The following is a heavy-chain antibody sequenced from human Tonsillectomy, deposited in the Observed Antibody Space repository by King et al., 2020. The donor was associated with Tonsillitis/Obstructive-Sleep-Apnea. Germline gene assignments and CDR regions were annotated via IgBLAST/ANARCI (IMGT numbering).Heavy chain of an antibody. Sequence: VQLVESGGGLVQPGGSLSLSCAASGFTFSSYSMNWVRQAPGEGLAWVSYIRSSSRTLYYADSVKGRFTISRDNAKNSLYLQINSLRDEDTAVYYCARSLQKYNWFDPWGQGTLVTVSS. D-gene: IGHD4-11*01. V-gene: IGHV3-48*02. CDR3: ARSLQKYNWFDP. J-gene: IGHJ5*02. CDR2: IRSSSRTL. CDR1: GFTFSSYS.